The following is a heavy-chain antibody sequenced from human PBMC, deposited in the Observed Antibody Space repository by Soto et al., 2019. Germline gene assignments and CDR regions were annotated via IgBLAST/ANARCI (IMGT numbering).Heavy chain of an antibody. CDR2: IIPIFGTA. CDR3: ARVPSIAVAGYYFDY. CDR1: GGAFSSYA. V-gene: IGHV1-69*13. J-gene: IGHJ4*02. D-gene: IGHD6-19*01. Sequence: GXSVEVSWKASGGAFSSYAISWVRQAPGQGLEWMGGIIPIFGTANYAQKFQGRVTITADESTSTAYMELSSLRSEDTAVYYCARVPSIAVAGYYFDYWGQGTLVTVSS.